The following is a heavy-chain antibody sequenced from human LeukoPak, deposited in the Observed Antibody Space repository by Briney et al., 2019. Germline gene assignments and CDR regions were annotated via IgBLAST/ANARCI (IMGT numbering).Heavy chain of an antibody. CDR1: GFTFSSYG. V-gene: IGHV3-30*02. Sequence: PGGSLRLSCAASGFTFSSYGMHWVRQAPGKGLEWVAFIRYDGSNKYYADSVKGRFTISRDNSKNTLYLQMNSLRAEDTAVYYCAKEGGRNYGYYYYMDVWGKGTTVTISS. CDR3: AKEGGRNYGYYYYMDV. J-gene: IGHJ6*03. D-gene: IGHD4-11*01. CDR2: IRYDGSNK.